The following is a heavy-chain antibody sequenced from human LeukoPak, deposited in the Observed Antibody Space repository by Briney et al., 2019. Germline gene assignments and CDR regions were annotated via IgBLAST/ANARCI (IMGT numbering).Heavy chain of an antibody. V-gene: IGHV7-4-1*02. Sequence: ASVKVSCKASGYTFTGYYMHWVRQAPGQGLEWMGWINTNTGNPTYAQGFTGRFVFSLDTSVSTAYLQISSLKAEDTAVYYCARWVEQYSSGWYPVGGDWFDPWGQGTLVTVSS. D-gene: IGHD6-19*01. CDR2: INTNTGNP. CDR1: GYTFTGYY. J-gene: IGHJ5*02. CDR3: ARWVEQYSSGWYPVGGDWFDP.